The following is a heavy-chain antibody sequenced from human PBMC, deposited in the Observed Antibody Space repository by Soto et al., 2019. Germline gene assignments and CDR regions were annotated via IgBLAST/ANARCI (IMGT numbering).Heavy chain of an antibody. V-gene: IGHV3-23*01. Sequence: EVQLLESGGGLVQPGGSLRLSCAASGFTFSSYAMSWVRQAPGKGLEWVSAISGRGGSTYYADSVQGRFTISRDYSTTALYLQTNSLRAEDTAVYYCATLPEAATVPPFDYRGQGTLVTVCS. D-gene: IGHD6-25*01. CDR1: GFTFSSYA. J-gene: IGHJ4*02. CDR2: ISGRGGST. CDR3: ATLPEAATVPPFDY.